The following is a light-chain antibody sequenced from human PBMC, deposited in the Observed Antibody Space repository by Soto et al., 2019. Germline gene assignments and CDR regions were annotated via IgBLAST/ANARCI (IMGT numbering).Light chain of an antibody. CDR2: GAS. CDR1: QSISNN. V-gene: IGKV3-15*01. J-gene: IGKJ1*01. Sequence: EIVMTQSPATLSVSPGERATLSCRASQSISNNLTWFQQRPGQAPRLLIYGASTRATGIPARFIGSGSGTEFTLTISSLQSEDFAVYYCQQYGSSGTFGQGTKVDIK. CDR3: QQYGSSGT.